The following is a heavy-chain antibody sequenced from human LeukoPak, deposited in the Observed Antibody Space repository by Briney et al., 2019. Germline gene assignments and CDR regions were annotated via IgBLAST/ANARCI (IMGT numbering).Heavy chain of an antibody. V-gene: IGHV1-2*02. D-gene: IGHD6-13*01. CDR1: GYTFTGYY. J-gene: IGHJ1*01. Sequence: ASVKVSCKASGYTFTGYYMHWVRQAPGQGLEWMGWINPNSGGTNYAQKFQGRVTMTRDTSISTAYMELSRLRSDDTAVYYCACLGSYSSSWYDYEYFQHWGQGTLVTVSS. CDR3: ACLGSYSSSWYDYEYFQH. CDR2: INPNSGGT.